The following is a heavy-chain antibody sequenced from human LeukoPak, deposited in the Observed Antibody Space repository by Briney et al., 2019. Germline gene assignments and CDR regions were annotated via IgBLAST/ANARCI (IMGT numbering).Heavy chain of an antibody. J-gene: IGHJ4*02. D-gene: IGHD6-19*01. CDR1: GFTFSSYA. Sequence: GGSLRLSCAVSGFTFSSYAMSWVRQAPGKGLEWVSSISGSGSTTYYADSVKGRFTISRDNSKNTLYLQMNSLRAEDTALYYCAKDLFSSGWYGGSDYWGQGTLVTVSS. CDR2: ISGSGSTT. V-gene: IGHV3-23*01. CDR3: AKDLFSSGWYGGSDY.